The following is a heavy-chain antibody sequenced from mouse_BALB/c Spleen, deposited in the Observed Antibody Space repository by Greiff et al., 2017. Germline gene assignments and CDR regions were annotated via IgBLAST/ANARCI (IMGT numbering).Heavy chain of an antibody. CDR1: GFNIKDTY. J-gene: IGHJ3*01. CDR3: AAQYPPSYDYDAWFAY. D-gene: IGHD2-4*01. CDR2: IDPANGNT. Sequence: VQLQQSGAELVKPGASVKLSCTASGFNIKDTYMHWVKQRPEQGLEWIGRIDPANGNTKYDPKFQGKATITADTSSNTAYLQLSSLTSEDTAVYYCAAQYPPSYDYDAWFAYWGQGTLVTVSA. V-gene: IGHV14-3*02.